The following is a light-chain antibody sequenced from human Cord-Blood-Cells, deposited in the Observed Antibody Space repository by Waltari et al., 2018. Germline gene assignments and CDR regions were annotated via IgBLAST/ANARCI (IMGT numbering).Light chain of an antibody. CDR1: QSVSSSH. J-gene: IGKJ2*01. V-gene: IGKV3-20*01. Sequence: EIVLTQSPGTLSLSPGERATLSCRASQSVSSSHLAWYQQKPGQAPRLLIYGASSRATGIPDRFSGSGSGTDFTLTISRLEPEDFAVYYCQQYGSSPYTFGRGPSWRSN. CDR2: GAS. CDR3: QQYGSSPYT.